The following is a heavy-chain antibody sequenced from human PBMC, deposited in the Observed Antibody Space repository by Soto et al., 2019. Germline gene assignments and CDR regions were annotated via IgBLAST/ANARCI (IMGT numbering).Heavy chain of an antibody. CDR1: GGSISSYY. Sequence: SETLSLTCTVSGGSISSYYWSWIRQPPGKGLEWIGYIYYSGSTNYNPSLKSRVTISVDTSKNQFSLKLSSVTAADTAVYYCARDPRPGYFDLWGRGTLVTVSS. J-gene: IGHJ2*01. CDR3: ARDPRPGYFDL. CDR2: IYYSGST. V-gene: IGHV4-59*01.